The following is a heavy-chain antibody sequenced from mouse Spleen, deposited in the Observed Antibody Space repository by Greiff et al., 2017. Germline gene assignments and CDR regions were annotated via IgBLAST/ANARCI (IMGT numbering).Heavy chain of an antibody. Sequence: QVQLQQSGAELVRPGASVKLSCKASGYTFTDYYINWVKQRPGQGLEWIARIYPGSFNTYYNEKFKGKATLTAEKFSSTAYMQLSSLTSEDSAVYFCTRGWEYSDYWGQGTTLTVSS. CDR1: GYTFTDYY. J-gene: IGHJ2*01. V-gene: IGHV1-76*01. D-gene: IGHD2-3*01. CDR2: IYPGSFNT. CDR3: TRGWEYSDY.